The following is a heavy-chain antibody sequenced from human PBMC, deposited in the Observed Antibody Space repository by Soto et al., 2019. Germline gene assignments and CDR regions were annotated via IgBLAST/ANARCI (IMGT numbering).Heavy chain of an antibody. CDR3: ARSHSSGWYYYYYGMDV. V-gene: IGHV5-51*01. Sequence: GESLKISCKGSGYSFTSYWIGWGLQMPGKGLEWMGIIYPGDSDTRYSPSSQGQVTISADKSISTAYLQWSSLEASDTAMYYCARSHSSGWYYYYYGMDVWGQGTTVTVSS. J-gene: IGHJ6*02. D-gene: IGHD6-19*01. CDR2: IYPGDSDT. CDR1: GYSFTSYW.